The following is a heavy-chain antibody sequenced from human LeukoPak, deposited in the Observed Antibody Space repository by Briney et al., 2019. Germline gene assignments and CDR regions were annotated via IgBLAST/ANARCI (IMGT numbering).Heavy chain of an antibody. CDR2: IIPIFGTA. J-gene: IGHJ4*02. D-gene: IGHD2-15*01. CDR1: GGTFSSYA. V-gene: IGHV1-69*13. CDR3: ARGRPGSGGSCFDY. Sequence: SVKVSCKASGGTFSSYAISWVRQAPGQGLEWKGGIIPIFGTANYAQKFQGRVTITADESTSTAYMELSSLRSEDTAVYYCARGRPGSGGSCFDYWGQGTLVTVSS.